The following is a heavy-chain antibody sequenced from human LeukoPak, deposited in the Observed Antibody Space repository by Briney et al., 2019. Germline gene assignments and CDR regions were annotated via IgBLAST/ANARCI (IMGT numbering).Heavy chain of an antibody. J-gene: IGHJ4*02. CDR1: GFTFSSYG. D-gene: IGHD3-10*01. CDR2: ISYDGSNK. Sequence: GGSLRLSCAASGFTFSSYGMHWVRQAPGKGLEWVAVISYDGSNKYYADSVKGRFTISRDNSKNTLYLQMNSLRAEDTAVYYCARGRQVIYYGSGSYYNAIFDYWGQGTLVTVSS. CDR3: ARGRQVIYYGSGSYYNAIFDY. V-gene: IGHV3-30*03.